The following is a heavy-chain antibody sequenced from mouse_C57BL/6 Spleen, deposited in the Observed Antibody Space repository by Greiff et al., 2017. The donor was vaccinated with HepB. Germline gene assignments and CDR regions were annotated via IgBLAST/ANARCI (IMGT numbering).Heavy chain of an antibody. CDR2: ISYDGSN. CDR1: GYSITSGYY. J-gene: IGHJ2*01. V-gene: IGHV3-6*01. Sequence: EVKVEESGPGLVKPSQSLSLTCSVTGYSITSGYYWNWIRQFPGNKLEWMGYISYDGSNNYNPSLKNRISITRDTSKNQFFLKLNSVTTEDTATYYCAREDGYDFYFDYWGQGTTLTVSS. D-gene: IGHD2-2*01. CDR3: AREDGYDFYFDY.